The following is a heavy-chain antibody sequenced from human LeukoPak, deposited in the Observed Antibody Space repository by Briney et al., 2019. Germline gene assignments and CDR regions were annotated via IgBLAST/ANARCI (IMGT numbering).Heavy chain of an antibody. D-gene: IGHD3-10*01. V-gene: IGHV1-3*01. CDR1: GYTFTTYA. CDR3: ARDWHGVGDGDFDY. Sequence: GASVKVSCKASGYTFTTYAMHWVRQAPGQRLEWMVWINAGNGNTKYSQKFQGRVTITRDTSASTAYMELSSLRSEDTAMYYCARDWHGVGDGDFDYWGQGTLVTVSS. CDR2: INAGNGNT. J-gene: IGHJ4*02.